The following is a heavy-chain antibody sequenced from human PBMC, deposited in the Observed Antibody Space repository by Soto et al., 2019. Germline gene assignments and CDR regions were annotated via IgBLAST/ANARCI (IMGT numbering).Heavy chain of an antibody. CDR2: IYYSGST. J-gene: IGHJ4*02. CDR3: ARGGTAMVLGPVDY. Sequence: SETLSLTCTVSGGSVSRGSYYWSWIRQPPGKGLEWVAYIYYSGSTNYNPSLKSRVTISLDTSKNQFSLILRSVTAADTAVYYCARGGTAMVLGPVDYWGQGTLVTVSS. D-gene: IGHD5-18*01. CDR1: GGSVSRGSYY. V-gene: IGHV4-61*01.